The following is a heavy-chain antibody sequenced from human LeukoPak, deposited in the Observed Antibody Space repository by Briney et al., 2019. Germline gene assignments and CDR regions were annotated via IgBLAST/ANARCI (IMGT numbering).Heavy chain of an antibody. CDR1: GGSLSGYY. CDR3: AREWRMSMGIEY. J-gene: IGHJ4*02. V-gene: IGHV4-34*01. D-gene: IGHD4/OR15-4a*01. CDR2: INHGGST. Sequence: PSETLSLTCAVYGGSLSGYYWSWIRQSPGKGLEWIGEINHGGSTNYNPSLKSRVTMSVDTSKYHFSLKLSSVTAADTAVYFCAREWRMSMGIEYWGQGALVTVSS.